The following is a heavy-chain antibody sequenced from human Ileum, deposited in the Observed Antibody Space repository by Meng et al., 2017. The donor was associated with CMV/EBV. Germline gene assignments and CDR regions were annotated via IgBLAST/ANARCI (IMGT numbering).Heavy chain of an antibody. CDR3: ARLRAVEPPGYYYGMDV. CDR1: GFTFSSYA. Sequence: GGSLRLSCAASGFTFSSYAMHWVRQAPGKGLEWVAVISYDGSNKYYADSVKGRFTISRDNSKNTLYLQMNSLRAEDTAVYYCARLRAVEPPGYYYGMDVWGQGTTVTVSS. V-gene: IGHV3-30*04. CDR2: ISYDGSNK. J-gene: IGHJ6*02. D-gene: IGHD1-14*01.